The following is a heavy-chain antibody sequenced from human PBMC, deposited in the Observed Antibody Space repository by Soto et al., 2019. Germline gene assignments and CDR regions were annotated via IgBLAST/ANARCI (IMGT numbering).Heavy chain of an antibody. CDR3: VRTACVINNCSYRGVR. CDR1: GFYFKTYG. Sequence: QGQLVESGGGVVQPGRSLRLSCVACGFYFKTYGMHWIRQAPGKGLEWVAVIGFDGTNIHYSDSVRGRFSISRDNSENTVSLQMNSLRVEDTALYYCVRTACVINNCSYRGVRWGQGTLVTV. V-gene: IGHV3-33*01. D-gene: IGHD1-20*01. J-gene: IGHJ4*02. CDR2: IGFDGTNI.